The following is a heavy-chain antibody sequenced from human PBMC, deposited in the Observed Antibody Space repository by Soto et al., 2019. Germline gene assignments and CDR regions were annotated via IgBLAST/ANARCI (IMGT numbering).Heavy chain of an antibody. J-gene: IGHJ3*01. V-gene: IGHV3-48*02. Sequence: EVQLVESGGGLVQPGGSRRVSCAASGFSFSNYAMNWVRQAPGKGVEWVSYISIGSGSIFYADSGKGRFTISRDDAKNSLYMQMNTLRDEDTAVYYCVRDYRWAFDFWSQGTMVTVSS. CDR3: VRDYRWAFDF. CDR2: ISIGSGSI. D-gene: IGHD1-26*01. CDR1: GFSFSNYA.